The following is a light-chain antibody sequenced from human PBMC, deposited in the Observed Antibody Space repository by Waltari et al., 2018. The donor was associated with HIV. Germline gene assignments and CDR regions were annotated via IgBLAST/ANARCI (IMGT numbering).Light chain of an antibody. V-gene: IGLV10-54*04. J-gene: IGLJ3*02. CDR1: SNNVDDQG. Sequence: QARPSQLPSLSVGSGQTATLTCTGDSNNVDDQGAAWLQHHQGHPPKILSNRNNNRAAGVSEKFSLFRSGKTCLLTISGLRPDVEAYYLCGASDNTQSGWMFGGGTQLAVL. CDR3: GASDNTQSGWM. CDR2: RNN.